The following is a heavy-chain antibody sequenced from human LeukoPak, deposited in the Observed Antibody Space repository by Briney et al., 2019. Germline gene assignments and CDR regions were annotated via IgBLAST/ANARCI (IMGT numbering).Heavy chain of an antibody. D-gene: IGHD2/OR15-2a*01. Sequence: GGSLRLSCAASGFTFSSYDMHWVRQATGKGLEWVSAIGTAGDTYYPDSVKGRFTISRENAKNSLYLQMNSLRAEDTAVYYCARRFLDAFDIWGQGTMVTVSS. CDR2: IGTAGDT. CDR1: GFTFSSYD. CDR3: ARRFLDAFDI. J-gene: IGHJ3*02. V-gene: IGHV3-13*01.